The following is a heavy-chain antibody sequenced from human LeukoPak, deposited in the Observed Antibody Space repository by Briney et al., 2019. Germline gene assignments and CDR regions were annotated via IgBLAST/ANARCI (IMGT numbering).Heavy chain of an antibody. CDR1: GGTFSSYA. V-gene: IGHV1-69*13. CDR2: IIPIFGTA. CDR3: ARDTPPYGDYAGDAFDI. J-gene: IGHJ3*02. Sequence: GASVKVSCKASGGTFSSYAISWVRQAPGQGVEWMGGIIPIFGTANYAQKFQGRVTITADDSTSTAYMELSSLRSEDTAVYYCARDTPPYGDYAGDAFDIWGQGTMVTVSS. D-gene: IGHD4-17*01.